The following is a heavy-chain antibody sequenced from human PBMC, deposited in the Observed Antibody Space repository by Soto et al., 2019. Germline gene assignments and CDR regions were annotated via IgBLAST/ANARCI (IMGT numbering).Heavy chain of an antibody. CDR2: ISTYNGNT. J-gene: IGHJ6*02. CDR1: GYTFTSNG. Sequence: DSVKVSCKTSGYTFTSNGISWVRRAPGQGLEWMGWISTYNGNTNYAQKFQGRVTMTTDTSTSTASMELRSLRSDDTAVYYCARDGFCSSTSCYTRVDYSYYYGMDVWGQGTTVTGSS. CDR3: ARDGFCSSTSCYTRVDYSYYYGMDV. V-gene: IGHV1-18*04. D-gene: IGHD2-2*02.